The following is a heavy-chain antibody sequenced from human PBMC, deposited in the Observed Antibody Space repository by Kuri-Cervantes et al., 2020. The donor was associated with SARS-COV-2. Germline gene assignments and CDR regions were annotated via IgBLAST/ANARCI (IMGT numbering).Heavy chain of an antibody. D-gene: IGHD3-10*01. J-gene: IGHJ5*02. CDR3: ATRFGDTT. CDR2: IKQDGSEK. CDR1: GFTFSSYS. Sequence: GGSLRLSCAASGFTFSSYSMNWVRQAPGKGLEWVANIKQDGSEKYYVDSVKGRFTIARDNAKNSLYLQMNSLRAEDTAVYYCATRFGDTTWGQGTLVTVSS. V-gene: IGHV3-7*01.